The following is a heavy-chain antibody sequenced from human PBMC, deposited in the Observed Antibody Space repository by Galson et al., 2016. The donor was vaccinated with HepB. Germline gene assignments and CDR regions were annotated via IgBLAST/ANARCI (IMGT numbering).Heavy chain of an antibody. CDR3: ARHFRDKFNWYFDI. D-gene: IGHD2-15*01. J-gene: IGHJ2*01. V-gene: IGHV5-51*01. CDR2: LYPGDSDT. Sequence: QSGAEVKKPGESLKISCTGSGYGFGSYWIGWVRQTPGKGVEWMGFLYPGDSDTTYRPSFQGHVTFSADKSCSTSYPQWTSLKASDSGIYYCARHFRDKFNWYFDIWGRGTLVSVSS. CDR1: GYGFGSYW.